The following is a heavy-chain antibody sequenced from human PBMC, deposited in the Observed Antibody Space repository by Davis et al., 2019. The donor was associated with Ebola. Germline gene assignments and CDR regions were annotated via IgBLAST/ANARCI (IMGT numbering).Heavy chain of an antibody. Sequence: ASVKVSCKASGYTFTSYDINWVRQATGQGLEWMGWMNPNSGNTGYAQKFQGRVTMTRNTSISTAYMELSSLRSEDTAVYYCASRRATVTPLSSYYYYGMDVWGQGTTVTVSS. V-gene: IGHV1-8*01. CDR2: MNPNSGNT. D-gene: IGHD4-17*01. CDR1: GYTFTSYD. J-gene: IGHJ6*02. CDR3: ASRRATVTPLSSYYYYGMDV.